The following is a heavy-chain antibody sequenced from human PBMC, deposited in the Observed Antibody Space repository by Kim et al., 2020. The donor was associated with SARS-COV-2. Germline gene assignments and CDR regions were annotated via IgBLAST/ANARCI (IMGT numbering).Heavy chain of an antibody. J-gene: IGHJ6*02. Sequence: GGSLRLSCAASGFTFSSYSMNWVRLAPGKGLEWVSYISSSSSTIYYADSVKGRFTISRDNAKNSLYLQMNSLRAEDTAVYYCASQEDRYCSSTSCYEYYYYGMDVWGQGTTVTVSS. CDR3: ASQEDRYCSSTSCYEYYYYGMDV. D-gene: IGHD2-2*01. CDR1: GFTFSSYS. V-gene: IGHV3-48*04. CDR2: ISSSSSTI.